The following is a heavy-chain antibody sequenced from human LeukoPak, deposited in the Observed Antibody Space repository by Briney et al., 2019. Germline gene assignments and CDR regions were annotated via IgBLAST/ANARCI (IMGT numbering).Heavy chain of an antibody. CDR3: ARDLAQYHYYYYYMDV. V-gene: IGHV1-69*05. CDR2: IIPIFGTA. Sequence: ASVKVSCKASGGTFSSYAISWVRQAPGQGLEWMGGIIPIFGTANYAQKFQGRVTITTDESTSTAYMELSSLRSEDTAVYYCARDLAQYHYYYYYMDVWGKGTTVTVSS. CDR1: GGTFSSYA. J-gene: IGHJ6*03. D-gene: IGHD2/OR15-2a*01.